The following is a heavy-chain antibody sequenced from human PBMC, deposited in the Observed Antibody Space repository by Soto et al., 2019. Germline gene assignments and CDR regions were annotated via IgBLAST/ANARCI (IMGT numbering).Heavy chain of an antibody. CDR3: ARESRGILLWFGEYPPLNDNWFDP. J-gene: IGHJ5*02. V-gene: IGHV3-11*01. D-gene: IGHD3-10*01. CDR2: ISSSGSTI. Sequence: GRPLRLPCTASGCTIVDYGMRWVRQAQGKGLEWVSDISSSGSTIYYADSVKGRFTISRDNAKNSLYLQMNSLRAEDTAVYYCARESRGILLWFGEYPPLNDNWFDPWGQGTLVTVSS. CDR1: GCTIVDYG.